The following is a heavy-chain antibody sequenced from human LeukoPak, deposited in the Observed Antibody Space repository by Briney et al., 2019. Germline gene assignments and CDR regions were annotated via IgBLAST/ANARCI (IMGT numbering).Heavy chain of an antibody. CDR2: ISSNGGST. J-gene: IGHJ4*02. Sequence: GGSLRLSCSASGFTFSTYAMHWVRQATGKGLEYVSAISSNGGSTYFADSVKARFSISRDNSKNTLDLQMSSLRAEDTAVYYCVKVSSSGWHEGDYFDYWGQGTLVTVSS. V-gene: IGHV3-64D*06. CDR1: GFTFSTYA. D-gene: IGHD6-19*01. CDR3: VKVSSSGWHEGDYFDY.